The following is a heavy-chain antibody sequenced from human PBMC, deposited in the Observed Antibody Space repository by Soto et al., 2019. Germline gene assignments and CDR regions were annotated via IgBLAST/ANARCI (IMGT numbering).Heavy chain of an antibody. Sequence: PSETLSLTCAVSGGSISSGAYSWNWIRQPPGKDLEWIGYISHSGTTSYNPALKSRVTISVDRSKNQFPLKLSSVTAADTALFYCARGGAPNYFDYWGLGILVTVSS. CDR1: GGSISSGAYS. J-gene: IGHJ4*02. CDR3: ARGGAPNYFDY. D-gene: IGHD1-26*01. CDR2: ISHSGTT. V-gene: IGHV4-30-2*01.